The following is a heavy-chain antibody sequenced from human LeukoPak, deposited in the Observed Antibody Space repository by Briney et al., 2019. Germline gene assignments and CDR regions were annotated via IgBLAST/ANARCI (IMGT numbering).Heavy chain of an antibody. D-gene: IGHD2-15*01. CDR1: GFTFSSYG. V-gene: IGHV3-33*01. CDR2: IWTVGSNK. CDR3: ARGMTLRAFDI. Sequence: GGSLRLSCAASGFTFSSYGMHWVRQAPGRRLEWVGAIWTVGSNKYYADSVKGRLNNTIDNSKNTLYLQMNSLRAEDTAVYYCARGMTLRAFDIWGQGTRVTVSS. J-gene: IGHJ3*02.